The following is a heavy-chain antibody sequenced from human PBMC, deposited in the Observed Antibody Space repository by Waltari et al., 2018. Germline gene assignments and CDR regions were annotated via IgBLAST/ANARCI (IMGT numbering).Heavy chain of an antibody. Sequence: EVQLVESGGGLVKPGGSLRLSCTASGFIFTNAWMSWVRQAPGKGLELVGRMRSKADGGTAENAAPVRGRFSISRDDSKNTLYLQMDRLQIEDTAMYYCTTANCGGDCPGLNWFDPWGQGTLVTVSS. D-gene: IGHD2-21*02. CDR3: TTANCGGDCPGLNWFDP. CDR2: MRSKADGGTA. CDR1: GFIFTNAW. J-gene: IGHJ5*02. V-gene: IGHV3-15*05.